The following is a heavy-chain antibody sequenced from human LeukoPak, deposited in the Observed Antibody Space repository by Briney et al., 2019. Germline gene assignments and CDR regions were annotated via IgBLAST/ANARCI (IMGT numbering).Heavy chain of an antibody. CDR1: GHTFTSYY. J-gene: IGHJ6*02. V-gene: IGHV1-46*01. Sequence: ASVKVSCKASGHTFTSYYMHWVRQAPGQGLEWMGIINPSGGGTTYAQKFQGRVTMTRDTSTSTLYMELSSLRSEDTAVYYCARDSGSYYYGLDVWGQGTTLTVSS. CDR3: ARDSGSYYYGLDV. D-gene: IGHD1-26*01. CDR2: INPSGGGT.